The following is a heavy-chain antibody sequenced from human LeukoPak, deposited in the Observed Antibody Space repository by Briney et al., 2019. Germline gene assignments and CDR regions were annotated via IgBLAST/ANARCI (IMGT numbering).Heavy chain of an antibody. CDR2: IYYSGST. D-gene: IGHD2-2*01. CDR3: ARLKCISTTCPSRYVMDV. CDR1: GGSISSYY. J-gene: IGHJ6*02. Sequence: PSETLSLTCSVSGGSISSYYWSWIRQPPGKGLEYIGYIYYSGSTNYNPSLKSRVTISVDTSKDQFSLNLTSVTAADTAVYYCARLKCISTTCPSRYVMDVWGQGTTVTVS. V-gene: IGHV4-59*01.